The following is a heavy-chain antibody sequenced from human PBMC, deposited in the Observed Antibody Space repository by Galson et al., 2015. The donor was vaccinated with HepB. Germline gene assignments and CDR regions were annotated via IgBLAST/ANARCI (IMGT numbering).Heavy chain of an antibody. D-gene: IGHD6-13*01. CDR2: IYTSGST. V-gene: IGHV4-4*07. CDR1: GGSISSYY. CDR3: ARDVSMGYSSSWYLSYGMDV. Sequence: SETLSLTCTVSGGSISSYYWSWIRQPAGKGLEWIGRIYTSGSTNYNPSLKSRVTMSVDTSKNQFSLKLSSVTAADTAVYYCARDVSMGYSSSWYLSYGMDVWGQGTTVTVSS. J-gene: IGHJ6*02.